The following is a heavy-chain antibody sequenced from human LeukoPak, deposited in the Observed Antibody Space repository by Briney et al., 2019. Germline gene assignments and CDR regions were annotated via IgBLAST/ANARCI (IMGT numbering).Heavy chain of an antibody. D-gene: IGHD2-2*01. CDR3: ARQGENVVVPAEYFQH. V-gene: IGHV4-39*01. Sequence: SETLSLTCTVSGGSISSSSYYWGWIRQPPGKGLEWIGSIYYSGSTYYNPSLKSRVTISVDTSKNQFSLKLSSVTAADTAVYYCARQGENVVVPAEYFQHWGQGTPVTVSS. J-gene: IGHJ1*01. CDR2: IYYSGST. CDR1: GGSISSSSYY.